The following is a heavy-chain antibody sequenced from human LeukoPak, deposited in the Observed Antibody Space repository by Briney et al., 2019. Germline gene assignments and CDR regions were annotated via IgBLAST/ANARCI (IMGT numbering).Heavy chain of an antibody. CDR1: GYTFTGYD. J-gene: IGHJ6*03. V-gene: IGHV1-2*02. Sequence: GASVKVTCKASGYTFTGYDMHWVRQAPGQGLEWMGWINPNSCGTNYAQKFQGRVTMTRDTSISTAYMELSRLRSDDTAVYYCAGGYSYGDYYYSYMDVWGKGTTVTVSS. CDR2: INPNSCGT. CDR3: AGGYSYGDYYYSYMDV. D-gene: IGHD5-18*01.